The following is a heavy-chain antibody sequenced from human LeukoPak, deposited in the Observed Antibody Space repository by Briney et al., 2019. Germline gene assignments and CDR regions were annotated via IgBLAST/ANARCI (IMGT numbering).Heavy chain of an antibody. CDR2: INPNSGGT. D-gene: IGHD5-24*01. CDR1: EYTFTDYY. CDR3: ARGLTINFYYMDV. J-gene: IGHJ6*03. V-gene: IGHV1-2*02. Sequence: ASVKVSCKASEYTFTDYYIHWVRQAPGQGLEWMGWINPNSGGTNYAQKFQGRVTMTRDTSISTAYMKLSTLRSDDTAMYYCARGLTINFYYMDVWGKGTTVTVSS.